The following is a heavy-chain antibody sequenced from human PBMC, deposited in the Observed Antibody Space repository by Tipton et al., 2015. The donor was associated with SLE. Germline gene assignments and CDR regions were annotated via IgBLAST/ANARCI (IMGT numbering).Heavy chain of an antibody. CDR3: ARADDSSGYPI. J-gene: IGHJ3*02. D-gene: IGHD3-22*01. CDR1: GYTFTSYG. CDR2: IIPILGIA. Sequence: QLVQSGAEVKKPGASVKVSCKASGYTFTSYGISWVRQAPGQGLEWMGWIIPILGIANYAQKFQGRVTITADKSTSTAYMELSSLRSEDTAVYYCARADDSSGYPIWGQGTMVTVSS. V-gene: IGHV1-69*10.